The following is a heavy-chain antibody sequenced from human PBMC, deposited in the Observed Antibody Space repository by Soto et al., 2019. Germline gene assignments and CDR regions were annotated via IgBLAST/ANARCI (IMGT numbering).Heavy chain of an antibody. V-gene: IGHV4-59*08. CDR2: IYYSGST. CDR3: ARHPNY. Sequence: QVQLQESGPGLVKPSETLSLTCTVSGGSISSYYWRWIQQPPGKGLEWIGYIYYSGSTNYNPPLKSRVTISVDTSKNQFSLKLSSVTAADTAVYYCARHPNYWGQGTLVTVSS. J-gene: IGHJ4*02. CDR1: GGSISSYY.